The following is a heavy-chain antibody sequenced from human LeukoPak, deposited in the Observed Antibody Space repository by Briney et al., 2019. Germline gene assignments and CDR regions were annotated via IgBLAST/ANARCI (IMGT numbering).Heavy chain of an antibody. V-gene: IGHV3-33*01. CDR2: IWYDGSNK. Sequence: PGRSLRLSCAASGFTFSSYGMHWVRQAPGKGLEWVAVIWYDGSNKYYADSVKGRFTISRDNSQNTLYLQMSGLRAGDTAVYYCARLYYYGSGSPPYWGQGTLVTVSS. J-gene: IGHJ4*02. D-gene: IGHD3-10*01. CDR3: ARLYYYGSGSPPY. CDR1: GFTFSSYG.